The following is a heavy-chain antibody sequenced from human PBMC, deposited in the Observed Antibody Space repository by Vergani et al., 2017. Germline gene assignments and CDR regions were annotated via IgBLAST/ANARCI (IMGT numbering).Heavy chain of an antibody. CDR2: INHSGST. CDR1: GGSFSGYY. J-gene: IGHJ6*02. D-gene: IGHD3-16*01. Sequence: QVQLQQWGAGLLKPSETLSLTCAVYGGSFSGYYWSWIRQPPGKGLEWIGEINHSGSTNYNPSLKSRVTISVDTSKNQFSLKLSSVTAADTAVYYCARRGPPPLYYGMDVWGQGTTVTVSS. V-gene: IGHV4-34*01. CDR3: ARRGPPPLYYGMDV.